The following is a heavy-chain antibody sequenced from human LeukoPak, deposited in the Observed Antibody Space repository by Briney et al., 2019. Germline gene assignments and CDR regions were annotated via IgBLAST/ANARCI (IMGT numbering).Heavy chain of an antibody. V-gene: IGHV3-43*01. CDR3: AKDLRRYNWNDGDWFDP. CDR1: GFSFDEYT. J-gene: IGHJ5*02. CDR2: ISWDDAHT. D-gene: IGHD1-1*01. Sequence: PRGSLRLSCAASGFSFDEYTMHWVRQAPGKGLEWVSLISWDDAHTYSTDSVKGRFTISRDNSKNTLYLQMNSLRAEDTAVYYCAKDLRRYNWNDGDWFDPWGQGTLVTVSS.